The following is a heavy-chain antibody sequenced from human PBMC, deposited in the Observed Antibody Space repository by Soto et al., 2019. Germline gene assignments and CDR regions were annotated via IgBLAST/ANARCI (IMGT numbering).Heavy chain of an antibody. CDR3: AKVVYGGHLDY. CDR1: GVSINNYY. Sequence: SETLSLTCTVSGVSINNYYWTLIRQPPGKRLEWIGAIYYTGSTTYNPSLRSRVTFSVDTSKNQFSLSLTSVTAADTAVYFCAKVVYGGHLDYWGQGIFVTVSS. J-gene: IGHJ4*02. D-gene: IGHD2-8*01. CDR2: IYYTGST. V-gene: IGHV4-59*01.